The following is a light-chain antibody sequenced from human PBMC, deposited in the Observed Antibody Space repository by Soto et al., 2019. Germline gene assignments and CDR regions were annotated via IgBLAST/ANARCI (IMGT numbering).Light chain of an antibody. V-gene: IGKV3D-20*02. CDR3: QQRSDWPRIN. J-gene: IGKJ5*01. CDR2: GAS. CDR1: QSVSSNY. Sequence: IVLTHSPGTLSLSPGERATLSCRSSQSVSSNYLAWYQQKPGQAPRLLIYGASSRATGIPDRFSGSGSGTEFTLTIRRLEPEDFALYYCQQRSDWPRINFGQGTRLEIK.